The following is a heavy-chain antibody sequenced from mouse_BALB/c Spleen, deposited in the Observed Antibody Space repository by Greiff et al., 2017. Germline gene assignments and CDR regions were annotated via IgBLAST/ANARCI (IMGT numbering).Heavy chain of an antibody. V-gene: IGHV5-17*02. D-gene: IGHD2-1*01. CDR2: ISIGSSTI. J-gene: IGHJ4*01. Sequence: EVQRVESGGGLVQPGGSRKLSCAASGFTFSSFGMHWVRQAPEKGLEWVAYISIGSSTIYYADTVKGRFTISRDNPKNTLFLQMTSLRSEDTAMYYCARGYYGNYGYAMDYWGQGTSVTVSS. CDR1: GFTFSSFG. CDR3: ARGYYGNYGYAMDY.